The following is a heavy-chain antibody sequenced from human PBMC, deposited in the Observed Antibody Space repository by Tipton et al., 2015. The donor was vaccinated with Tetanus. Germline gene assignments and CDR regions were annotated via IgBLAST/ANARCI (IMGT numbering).Heavy chain of an antibody. CDR3: ASLTYSSSERDYYYGMDV. D-gene: IGHD6-13*01. Sequence: QLVQSGAEVKKPGASVKVSCKASGYTFTSYAMHWVRQAPGQRLEWMGWINAGNGNTKYSQKFQGRVTITRDTSASTAYMELSSLRSEDTAVYYCASLTYSSSERDYYYGMDVWGQGTTVTVSS. CDR1: GYTFTSYA. J-gene: IGHJ6*02. CDR2: INAGNGNT. V-gene: IGHV1-3*01.